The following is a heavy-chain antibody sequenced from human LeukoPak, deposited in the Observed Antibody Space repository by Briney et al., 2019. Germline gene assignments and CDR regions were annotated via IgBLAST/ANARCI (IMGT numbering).Heavy chain of an antibody. CDR3: ASPMYDYVWGSYRL. V-gene: IGHV3-23*01. D-gene: IGHD3-16*02. CDR1: GFTFSTYA. Sequence: QPGGSLRLSCATSGFTFSTYAMSWVRQAPGKGLEWVSAISGSGGRTYYADSLKGRFTISRDNSKNTLYLQMNSLRAEDTAVYYCASPMYDYVWGSYRLWGQGTLVTVSS. CDR2: ISGSGGRT. J-gene: IGHJ4*02.